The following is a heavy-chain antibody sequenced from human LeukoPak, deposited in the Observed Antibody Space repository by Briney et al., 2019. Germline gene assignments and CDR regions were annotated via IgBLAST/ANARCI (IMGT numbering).Heavy chain of an antibody. CDR2: ISISGSSM. D-gene: IGHD3-10*01. J-gene: IGHJ4*02. CDR3: ARAYGNFDY. V-gene: IGHV3-48*03. CDR1: GFTFRSYE. Sequence: GESLRLSCAASGFTFRSYEMNWVRQAPGKGLEWVSYISISGSSMYYADSVKGRFTISRDNAKNSLSLQMNSLRAEDTAVYYCARAYGNFDYWGQGTLVTVSA.